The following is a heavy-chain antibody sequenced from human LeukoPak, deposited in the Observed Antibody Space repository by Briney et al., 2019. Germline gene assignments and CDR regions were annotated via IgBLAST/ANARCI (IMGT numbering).Heavy chain of an antibody. CDR2: ISYDGSNK. V-gene: IGHV3-30*18. CDR3: AKEGVWIQLCYYGDY. Sequence: TGGSLRLSCAASGFTFSTYGMHWVRQAPGKGLEWVAVISYDGSNKYYGDSVKGRFIISRDNSKNTLYLQMNSLRAEDTAVYYCAKEGVWIQLCYYGDYWGQGTLVTVSS. D-gene: IGHD5-18*01. J-gene: IGHJ4*02. CDR1: GFTFSTYG.